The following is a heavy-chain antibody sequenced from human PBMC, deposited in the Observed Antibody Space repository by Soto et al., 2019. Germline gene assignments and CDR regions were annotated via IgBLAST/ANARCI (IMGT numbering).Heavy chain of an antibody. CDR2: IYSTGTT. CDR3: AKDGRGSGSHYNSFGY. Sequence: EVQLVESGGGLIQPGGSLKLSCAASGFTVGNNYMSWVCQAPGKGLEWVSLIYSTGTTKYADSAKGRFTVSRDNAKNTLYLQMNSLRAEDTAVYYCAKDGRGSGSHYNSFGYWGQGTLVTVSS. V-gene: IGHV3-53*01. J-gene: IGHJ4*02. D-gene: IGHD3-10*01. CDR1: GFTVGNNY.